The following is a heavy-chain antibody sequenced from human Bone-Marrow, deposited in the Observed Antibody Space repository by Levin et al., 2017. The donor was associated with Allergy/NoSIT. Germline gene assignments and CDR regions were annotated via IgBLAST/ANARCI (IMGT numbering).Heavy chain of an antibody. V-gene: IGHV4-39*07. J-gene: IGHJ4*02. Sequence: SETLSLTCTVSGDSITSRNYYWGWIRQPPGKGLEWIGSLYYSGGTYDNPSLKSRVTISVDSSKNQFSLKLNSVTAADTAVYYCAGAAVGGFTSSWYYFDHWGQGTLVTVSS. CDR3: AGAAVGGFTSSWYYFDH. D-gene: IGHD6-13*01. CDR1: GDSITSRNYY. CDR2: LYYSGGT.